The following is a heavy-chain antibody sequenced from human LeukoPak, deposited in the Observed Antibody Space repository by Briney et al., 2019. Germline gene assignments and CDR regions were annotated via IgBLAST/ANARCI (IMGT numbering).Heavy chain of an antibody. CDR2: ISGSGGST. J-gene: IGHJ4*02. CDR3: AKSKNSPTVTTYFDY. V-gene: IGHV3-23*01. CDR1: GFTFSSYG. Sequence: PGGSLRLSCAASGFTFSSYGMSWVRQAPGKGLEWVSAISGSGGSTYYADSVKGRFTISRDNSKNTLYLQMNSLRAEDTAVYYCAKSKNSPTVTTYFDYWGQGTLVTVSS. D-gene: IGHD4-17*01.